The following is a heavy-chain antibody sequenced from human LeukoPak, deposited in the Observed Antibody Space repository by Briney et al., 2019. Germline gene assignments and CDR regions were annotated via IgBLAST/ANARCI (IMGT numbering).Heavy chain of an antibody. V-gene: IGHV3-7*01. J-gene: IGHJ4*02. CDR3: GRVIAGAIDY. Sequence: GGSLRLSCAASGFTFGGYSMTWVRQAPGKGLKWVANINLDGSDTFYVGFVKGRFTISRDNADNSLYLQMNSLRAEDTAVYYCGRVIAGAIDYWGQGTLVTVSS. D-gene: IGHD6-13*01. CDR2: INLDGSDT. CDR1: GFTFGGYS.